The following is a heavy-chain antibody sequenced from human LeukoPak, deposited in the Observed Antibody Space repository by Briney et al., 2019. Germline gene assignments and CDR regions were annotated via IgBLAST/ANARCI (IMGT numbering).Heavy chain of an antibody. CDR1: GGSISSNNYN. J-gene: IGHJ3*02. CDR2: IYYSGST. D-gene: IGHD3-22*01. V-gene: IGHV4-39*07. CDR3: ARGDTYYYDRGAAFDI. Sequence: SETLSLTCTVSGGSISSNNYNWGWIRQPPGKGLEWIGNIYYSGSTYYNPSLKSRVTIPVDTSKNQFSLKLSSVTAADTAVYYCARGDTYYYDRGAAFDIWGQGTMVTVSS.